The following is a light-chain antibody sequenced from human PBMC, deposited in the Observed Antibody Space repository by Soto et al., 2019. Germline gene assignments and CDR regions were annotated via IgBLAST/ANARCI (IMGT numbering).Light chain of an antibody. V-gene: IGKV3-20*01. CDR1: QSVSSSY. CDR2: AAS. Sequence: EIVLTQSPGTLSLSPGERATLSCRASQSVSSSYLAWYQQKPGQAPRPLIYAASSRATGIPERFSGSGSGTDFTLTISRLEPEDFAVYYCQQYGGSPYTFGQGTKLEI. J-gene: IGKJ2*01. CDR3: QQYGGSPYT.